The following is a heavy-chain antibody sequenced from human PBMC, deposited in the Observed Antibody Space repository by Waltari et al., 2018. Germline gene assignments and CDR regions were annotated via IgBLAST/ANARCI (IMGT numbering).Heavy chain of an antibody. Sequence: QITLKESGPTLVKPTQTLTLTCTFSGFSLSTSGVGVGWIRQPPGKALEWLALIYWNDDKRYSPSLKSRLTSTKDTSKNQVVLTMTNMDPVDTATYYCAHVRPSTMIVVAPTYFDYWGQGTLVTVSS. V-gene: IGHV2-5*01. CDR2: IYWNDDK. D-gene: IGHD3-22*01. CDR3: AHVRPSTMIVVAPTYFDY. J-gene: IGHJ4*02. CDR1: GFSLSTSGVG.